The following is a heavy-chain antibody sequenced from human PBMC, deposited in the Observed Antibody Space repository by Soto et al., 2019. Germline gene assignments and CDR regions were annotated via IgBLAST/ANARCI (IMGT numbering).Heavy chain of an antibody. V-gene: IGHV3-30*19. CDR1: GFTFSSYG. CDR3: VRDDDNLDNGLDH. CDR2: IPHDGTYQ. J-gene: IGHJ4*02. Sequence: QVQLVESGGGVVQPGGSLQLSCTASGFTFSSYGMHWVRQAPGKGLQWVAVIPHDGTYQYYLDSVKGRFTISRDNSKDTLYLQMNSLRVEDTAVYYCVRDDDNLDNGLDHWGQGTLVTVSS. D-gene: IGHD1-1*01.